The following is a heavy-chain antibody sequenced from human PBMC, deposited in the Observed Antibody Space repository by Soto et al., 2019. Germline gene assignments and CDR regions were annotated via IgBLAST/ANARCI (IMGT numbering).Heavy chain of an antibody. CDR1: GYTFTSYA. D-gene: IGHD3-9*01. V-gene: IGHV1-3*01. Sequence: QVQLVQSGAEVKKPGASVKVSCKASGYTFTSYAMHWVRQAPGQRLEWMGWINAGNGNTKYSQKFQGRVTITRDTSASTAYMELSSLRSEDTAVYYCARGYDILTGYPTLFDYWGQGTLVTVSS. CDR3: ARGYDILTGYPTLFDY. CDR2: INAGNGNT. J-gene: IGHJ4*02.